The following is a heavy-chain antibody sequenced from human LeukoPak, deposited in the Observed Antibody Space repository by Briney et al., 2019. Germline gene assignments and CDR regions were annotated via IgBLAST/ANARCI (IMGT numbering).Heavy chain of an antibody. Sequence: PGGSLRLSCAASGFTFSSYAMSWVRQAPGKGLEWVSAISGSGGSTYYADSVKGRFTISRDNSKNTLYLQMNSLRAEDTAVYYCAKVPYVYTVVMCYFDYWGQGTLVTVSS. V-gene: IGHV3-23*01. CDR1: GFTFSSYA. CDR2: ISGSGGST. J-gene: IGHJ4*02. D-gene: IGHD4-23*01. CDR3: AKVPYVYTVVMCYFDY.